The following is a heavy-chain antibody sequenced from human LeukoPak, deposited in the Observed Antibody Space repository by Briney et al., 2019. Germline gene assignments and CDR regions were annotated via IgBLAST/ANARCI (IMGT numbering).Heavy chain of an antibody. CDR1: GFTFSSYA. CDR3: AAGGTYYYNSSGYLYEP. CDR2: ISGSGGST. Sequence: GGSLRLSCAASGFTFSSYAMHWVRQAPGKGLEWVSAISGSGGSTYYADSVKGRFTISRDNSRNTLYLQMNSLRAEDTAVYYCAAGGTYYYNSSGYLYEPWGQGTLVTVSS. D-gene: IGHD3-22*01. V-gene: IGHV3-23*01. J-gene: IGHJ5*02.